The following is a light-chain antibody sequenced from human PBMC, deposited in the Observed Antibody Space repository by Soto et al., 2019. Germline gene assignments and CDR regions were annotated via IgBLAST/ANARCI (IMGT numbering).Light chain of an antibody. V-gene: IGKV1-5*03. CDR2: KAS. Sequence: DIQMTQSPSTLSGSVGDRVTITCGASQTISSWLAWYQQKPGKAPKFLIYKASSLESGVPSRFSGSGSGTEFTLTISSLQPEDFATYYCQQSYNAPITFGQGTRLEIK. CDR3: QQSYNAPIT. CDR1: QTISSW. J-gene: IGKJ5*01.